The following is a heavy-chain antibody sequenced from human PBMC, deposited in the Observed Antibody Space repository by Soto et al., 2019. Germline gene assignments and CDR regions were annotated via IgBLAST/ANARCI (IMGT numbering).Heavy chain of an antibody. Sequence: GESLKISCQGSGYPFTKHWITWVRQMPGKGLEWMGRINPSDSHTNYSPSFEGHVTMSVDKSISTAYLQWSSLKASDTAMYYCARHASYYVSSGYFGTYWGQGTLVTVSS. V-gene: IGHV5-10-1*01. CDR3: ARHASYYVSSGYFGTY. D-gene: IGHD3-22*01. CDR2: INPSDSHT. J-gene: IGHJ4*02. CDR1: GYPFTKHW.